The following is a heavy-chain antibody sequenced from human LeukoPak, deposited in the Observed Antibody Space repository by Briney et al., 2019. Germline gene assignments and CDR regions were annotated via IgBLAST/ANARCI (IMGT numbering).Heavy chain of an antibody. CDR1: GVSFSGYY. V-gene: IGHV4-34*01. CDR2: INHSGGT. Sequence: PAETLSLTCAVYGVSFSGYYWSWIRQPPGKGLEWVGEINHSGGTTYNPSLKSRVTISVDTYKNQFSLKLSSVTAADTAVYACARGASCSSTSCQRWFDPWGQGTLVTVSS. J-gene: IGHJ5*02. D-gene: IGHD2-2*01. CDR3: ARGASCSSTSCQRWFDP.